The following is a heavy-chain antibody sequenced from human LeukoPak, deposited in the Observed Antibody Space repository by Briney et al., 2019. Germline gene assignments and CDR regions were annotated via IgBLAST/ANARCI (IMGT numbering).Heavy chain of an antibody. CDR3: AKDWDILTGFDY. CDR2: ISYDGSNK. Sequence: GRSLRLSCAASGFTFSSYGMHWVRQAPGKGLEWVAVISYDGSNKYYADSVKGRFTISRDNSKNTLYLQMNSLRAEDTAVYYCAKDWDILTGFDYWGQGTLVTVSS. V-gene: IGHV3-30*18. CDR1: GFTFSSYG. D-gene: IGHD3-9*01. J-gene: IGHJ4*02.